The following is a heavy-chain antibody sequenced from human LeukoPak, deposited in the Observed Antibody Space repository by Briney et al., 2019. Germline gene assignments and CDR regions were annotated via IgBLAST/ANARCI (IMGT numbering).Heavy chain of an antibody. J-gene: IGHJ3*01. V-gene: IGHV4-59*08. CDR2: IYYSGST. Sequence: SETLSLTCIVSHGSISRYSWSWSRQPPGKGLEWIGHIYYSGSTEYSPSLKSRVTISVDTSENQVSLKVTSVTAADTAVYYCARLQNRGFDYGYDDAFDVWGQGTMVTVSS. CDR1: HGSISRYS. D-gene: IGHD5-18*01. CDR3: ARLQNRGFDYGYDDAFDV.